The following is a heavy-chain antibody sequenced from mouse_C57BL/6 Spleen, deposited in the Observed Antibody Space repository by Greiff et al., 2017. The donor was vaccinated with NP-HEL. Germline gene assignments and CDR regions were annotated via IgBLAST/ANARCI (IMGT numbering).Heavy chain of an antibody. D-gene: IGHD3-1*01. J-gene: IGHJ4*01. CDR3: AMGSYYAMDY. CDR2: ISSGSSTI. CDR1: GFTFSDYG. V-gene: IGHV5-17*01. Sequence: EVQVVESGGGLVKPGGSLKLSCAASGFTFSDYGMHWVRQAPEKGLEWVAYISSGSSTIYYADTVKGRFTISRDNAKNTLFLQMTSLRSEDTAMYYCAMGSYYAMDYWGQGTSVTVSS.